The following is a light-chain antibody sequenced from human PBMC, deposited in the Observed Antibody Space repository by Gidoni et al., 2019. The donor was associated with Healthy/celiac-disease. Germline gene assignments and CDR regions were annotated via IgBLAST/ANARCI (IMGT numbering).Light chain of an antibody. CDR3: QQRSNWPPSHT. J-gene: IGKJ4*01. CDR2: DAS. V-gene: IGKV3-11*01. Sequence: EIVLTHSPPTLSLSPGERATLSCRASQSVSSYLAWYQQKPGQAPRLLIYDASNRATGIPARFSGSGSGTDFTLTISSLEPEDFAVYYCQQRSNWPPSHTFGGGTKVEIK. CDR1: QSVSSY.